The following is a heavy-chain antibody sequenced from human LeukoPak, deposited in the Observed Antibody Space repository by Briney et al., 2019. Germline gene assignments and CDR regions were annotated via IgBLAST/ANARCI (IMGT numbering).Heavy chain of an antibody. V-gene: IGHV1-2*02. CDR2: INPNSGDT. D-gene: IGHD1-26*01. CDR3: ARGLGWDSGTYLGA. CDR1: GYTFTGYY. J-gene: IGHJ5*02. Sequence: ASVKVSCKASGYTFTGYYMHWVRQAPRQGLEWMGWINPNSGDTNYAQKFQGRVSMTRDTSISTAYMDLSGLRSDDTALYYCARGLGWDSGTYLGAWGQGTLATVSS.